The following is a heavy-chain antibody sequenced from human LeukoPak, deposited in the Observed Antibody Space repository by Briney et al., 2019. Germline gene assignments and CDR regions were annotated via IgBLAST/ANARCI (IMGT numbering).Heavy chain of an antibody. Sequence: PGGSLRLSCAASGFTFSSYGMHWVRQAPGKGLEWVAFIRYDGSNKYYADSVKGRFTSSRDNSKNTLYLQMNSLRAEDTAVYYCAKGIDSSGYYPFDYWGQGTLVTVSS. CDR2: IRYDGSNK. CDR3: AKGIDSSGYYPFDY. V-gene: IGHV3-30*02. D-gene: IGHD3-22*01. J-gene: IGHJ4*02. CDR1: GFTFSSYG.